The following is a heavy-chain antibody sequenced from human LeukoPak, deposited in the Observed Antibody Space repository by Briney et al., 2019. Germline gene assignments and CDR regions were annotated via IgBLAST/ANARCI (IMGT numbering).Heavy chain of an antibody. D-gene: IGHD5-24*01. J-gene: IGHJ6*02. CDR2: IYDSGST. Sequence: SETVYLTCTVSGGSISSYDWSWIRQPPGKELEWIGYIYDSGSTNYNPSLKSRVTISVDTSKNQFSLKLSSVNAADTAVYYCARGGDGYNYGGYYYSGMDVWGQGTTVTVSS. CDR3: ARGGDGYNYGGYYYSGMDV. V-gene: IGHV4-59*01. CDR1: GGSISSYD.